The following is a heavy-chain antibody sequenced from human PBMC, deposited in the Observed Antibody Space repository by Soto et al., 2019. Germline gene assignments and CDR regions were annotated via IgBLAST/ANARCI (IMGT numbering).Heavy chain of an antibody. D-gene: IGHD2-2*01. CDR2: IIPISDTT. CDR3: ARSQGSSTSLEIYYYYYYGMDV. Sequence: QVQLVQSGAEVKKPGSSVKVSCKASGGTFSSYAISWVRQAPGQGLEWMGGIIPISDTTNYAQKFQGRVTITADESTSTAYMELSSLRSDDTAVYYCARSQGSSTSLEIYYYYYYGMDVWGQGTTVTVS. CDR1: GGTFSSYA. V-gene: IGHV1-69*01. J-gene: IGHJ6*02.